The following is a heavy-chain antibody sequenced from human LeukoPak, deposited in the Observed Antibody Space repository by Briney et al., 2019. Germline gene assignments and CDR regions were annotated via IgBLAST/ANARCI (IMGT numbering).Heavy chain of an antibody. Sequence: PGGSLRLSCAASGFTSSSFAMNWVRQAPGKGLEWVSAISGSGSSTYYADSVKGRFTISRDNSKNTLYLQMNSLRVEDTAVYYCAKDGGGESSSWYYWGQGSLVTVSS. D-gene: IGHD6-13*01. CDR2: ISGSGSST. CDR1: GFTSSSFA. V-gene: IGHV3-23*01. CDR3: AKDGGGESSSWYY. J-gene: IGHJ4*02.